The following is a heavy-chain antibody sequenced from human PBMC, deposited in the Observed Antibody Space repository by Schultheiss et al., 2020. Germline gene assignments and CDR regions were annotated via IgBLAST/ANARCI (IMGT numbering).Heavy chain of an antibody. CDR3: AKDRVAVAGPFSWFDP. CDR1: GFTFSSYA. CDR2: ISYDGSNK. J-gene: IGHJ5*02. V-gene: IGHV3-30*04. Sequence: GESLKISCAASGFTFSSYAMHWVRQAPGKGLEWVAVISYDGSNKYYADSVKGRFTISRDNSKNTLYLQMNSLRAEDTAVYYCAKDRVAVAGPFSWFDPWGQGTLVTVSS. D-gene: IGHD6-19*01.